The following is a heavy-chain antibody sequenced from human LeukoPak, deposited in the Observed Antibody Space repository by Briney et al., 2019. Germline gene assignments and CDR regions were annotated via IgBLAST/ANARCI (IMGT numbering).Heavy chain of an antibody. CDR3: ARDLGYSSSRVENWFDP. CDR2: IYYGGST. J-gene: IGHJ5*02. Sequence: SETLSLTCTVSGGSISSYYWSWIRQPPGKGLEWIGYIYYGGSTNYNPSLKSRVTISVDTSKNQFSLKLSSVTAADTAVYYCARDLGYSSSRVENWFDPWGQGTLVTISS. D-gene: IGHD6-13*01. CDR1: GGSISSYY. V-gene: IGHV4-59*01.